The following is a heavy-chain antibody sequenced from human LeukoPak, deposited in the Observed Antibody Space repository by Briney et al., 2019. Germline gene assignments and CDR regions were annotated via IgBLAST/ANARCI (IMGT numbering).Heavy chain of an antibody. J-gene: IGHJ1*01. Sequence: ASVKVSCKASGYTFTGYYMHWVRQAPGQGLEWMGWINPNSGDTNYAQKFQGRVTMTRDTSISTAYTELSRLTSDDTAFYYCARGSYDSSDFEYFHHWGQGALLTVSS. CDR1: GYTFTGYY. D-gene: IGHD3-22*01. CDR3: ARGSYDSSDFEYFHH. V-gene: IGHV1-2*02. CDR2: INPNSGDT.